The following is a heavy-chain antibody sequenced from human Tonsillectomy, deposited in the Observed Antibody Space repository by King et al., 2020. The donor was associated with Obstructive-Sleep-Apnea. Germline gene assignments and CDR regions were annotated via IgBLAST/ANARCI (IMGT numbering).Heavy chain of an antibody. Sequence: LQLQESGPGLVKPSETLSLTCTVSGGSIGSSNYYWGWIRQPPGKGLEWIGSINYSGSTYYNPSLRSRVSISVDTSKNQLSLRLTSVTAADTAVYYCARLDIEYSYRYGMDVWGQGTTVTVSS. CDR1: GGSIGSSNYY. CDR2: INYSGST. D-gene: IGHD2-2*03. V-gene: IGHV4-39*07. CDR3: ARLDIEYSYRYGMDV. J-gene: IGHJ6*02.